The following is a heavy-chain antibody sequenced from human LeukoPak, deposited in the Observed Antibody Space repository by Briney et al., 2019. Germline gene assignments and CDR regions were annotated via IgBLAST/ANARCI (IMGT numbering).Heavy chain of an antibody. J-gene: IGHJ4*02. D-gene: IGHD3-10*01. V-gene: IGHV3-11*04. CDR1: GFTFSDYY. Sequence: GGSLRLSCAASGFTFSDYYMSWIRQAPGKGLEWVAYITGSGDIRSYLDSVKGRFTISRDNAKNTLYLQMSSLRAEDTAVYYCAKDRDITMVRGVIKSPLDYWGQGTLVTVSS. CDR2: ITGSGDIR. CDR3: AKDRDITMVRGVIKSPLDY.